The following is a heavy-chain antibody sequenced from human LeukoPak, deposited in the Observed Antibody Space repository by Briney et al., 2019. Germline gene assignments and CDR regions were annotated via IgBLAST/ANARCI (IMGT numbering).Heavy chain of an antibody. CDR3: AKTHYYDSSGYYFDY. D-gene: IGHD3-22*01. J-gene: IGHJ4*02. CDR2: ISWNSGSI. V-gene: IGHV3-9*01. CDR1: GFTFDDYA. Sequence: PGRSLRLSCAASGFTFDDYATHWVRQAPGKGLEWVSGISWNSGSIGYADSVKGRFTISRDNAKNSLYLQMNSLRAEDTALYYCAKTHYYDSSGYYFDYWGQGTLVTVSS.